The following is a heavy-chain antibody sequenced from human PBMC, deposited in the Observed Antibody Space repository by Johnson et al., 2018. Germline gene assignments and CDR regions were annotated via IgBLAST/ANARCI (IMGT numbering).Heavy chain of an antibody. Sequence: VQLVQSGGGLVQPGGSLRLSCSASGFDFKNYWMHWVRQVPGKGLEWVSRLNSDGSSRHHADSVKGRFTISRDNSRNTLYLQMNTLRAEDTALYYCAKDRDYTDSRDTRATYALDVWGQGTTVIVSS. CDR2: LNSDGSSR. V-gene: IGHV3-74*01. J-gene: IGHJ6*02. CDR1: GFDFKNYW. CDR3: AKDRDYTDSRDTRATYALDV. D-gene: IGHD3-3*01.